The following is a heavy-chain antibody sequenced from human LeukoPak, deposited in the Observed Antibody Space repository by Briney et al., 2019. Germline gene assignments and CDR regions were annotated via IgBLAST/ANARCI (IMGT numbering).Heavy chain of an antibody. CDR2: IIPIFGTA. D-gene: IGHD3-10*01. CDR1: GGTFSSYA. CDR3: ARGQFRGSGSYSFWFDP. V-gene: IGHV1-69*13. J-gene: IGHJ5*02. Sequence: SVKVSCKASGGTFSSYAISWVRQAPGQGLEWMGGIIPIFGTANYAQKFQGRVTITADESTSTAYMELSSLRSEDTAVYYCARGQFRGSGSYSFWFDPWGQGTLVTVSS.